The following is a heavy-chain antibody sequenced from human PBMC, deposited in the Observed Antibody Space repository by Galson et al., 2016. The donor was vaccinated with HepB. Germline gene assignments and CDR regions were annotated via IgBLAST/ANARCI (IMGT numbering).Heavy chain of an antibody. Sequence: LSLTCAVYGGSFSGYNWTWIRRPPGKGLEWIGEIHHTGSTIYSPPLKSRVTMSVDTSKNQLSLSLRSVTAADTAVYYCARDRGLGGWHPYFDYWGQGTLVTVSS. J-gene: IGHJ4*02. CDR3: ARDRGLGGWHPYFDY. CDR2: IHHTGST. CDR1: GGSFSGYN. V-gene: IGHV4-34*01. D-gene: IGHD6-19*01.